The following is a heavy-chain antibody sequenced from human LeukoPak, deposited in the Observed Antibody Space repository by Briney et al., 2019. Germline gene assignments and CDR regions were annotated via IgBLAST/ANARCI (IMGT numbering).Heavy chain of an antibody. J-gene: IGHJ4*02. D-gene: IGHD3-10*01. CDR1: GFTVSSNY. Sequence: GGSLRLSCAASGFTVSSNYMSWVRQAPGKGLEWVSVIYSGGSTYYADSVKGRFTISRDNSKNTLYLQMNSLRAEDTAVYYCARVCRGVAAFDYWGQGTLVTVSS. CDR2: IYSGGST. V-gene: IGHV3-53*01. CDR3: ARVCRGVAAFDY.